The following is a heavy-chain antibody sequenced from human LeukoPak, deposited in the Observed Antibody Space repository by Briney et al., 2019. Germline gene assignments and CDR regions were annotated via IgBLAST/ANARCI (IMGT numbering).Heavy chain of an antibody. Sequence: GGSLRLSCAASGFTFSSNAMSWVRQAPGRGLEWVSVIGSTTTYYADSVKDRFTISRDNAKNSLYLQMNSLRAEDTAVYYCARVGAVAGDYWGQGTLVTVSS. D-gene: IGHD6-19*01. J-gene: IGHJ4*02. CDR2: IGSTTT. CDR1: GFTFSSNA. V-gene: IGHV3-69-1*01. CDR3: ARVGAVAGDY.